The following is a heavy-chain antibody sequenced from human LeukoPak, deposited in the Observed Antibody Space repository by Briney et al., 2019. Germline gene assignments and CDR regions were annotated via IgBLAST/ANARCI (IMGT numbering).Heavy chain of an antibody. CDR1: GFTFDDYA. Sequence: GGSLRLSCAASGFTFDDYAMHWVRQAPGKGLEWVSGISWNSGSIGYADSVKGRFTISRDNAKNSLYLQMNSLRAEDTALYYCAKDIHSSSHNLPYYYGMDVWGQGTTVTVSS. CDR3: AKDIHSSSHNLPYYYGMDV. D-gene: IGHD6-13*01. CDR2: ISWNSGSI. J-gene: IGHJ6*02. V-gene: IGHV3-9*01.